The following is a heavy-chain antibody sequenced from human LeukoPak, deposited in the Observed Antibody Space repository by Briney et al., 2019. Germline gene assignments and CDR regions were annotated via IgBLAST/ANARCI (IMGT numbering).Heavy chain of an antibody. V-gene: IGHV4-4*07. CDR1: GDSISSYY. J-gene: IGHJ4*02. D-gene: IGHD3-3*02. CDR2: IYPSGSA. Sequence: SETLSLTCDVSGDSISSYYWSWIRQPAGKGLEWLGRIYPSGSANYNPSLKSRVTISLDTSHDQFSLQLSSVTAADTAVYYCAGIASGHFDSWGQGTLVTVSS. CDR3: AGIASGHFDS.